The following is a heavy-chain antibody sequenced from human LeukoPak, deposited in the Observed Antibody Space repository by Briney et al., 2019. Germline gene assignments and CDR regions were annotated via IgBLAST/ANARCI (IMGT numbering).Heavy chain of an antibody. J-gene: IGHJ4*02. CDR3: ARSVDTDFDY. CDR1: GGSISTSY. D-gene: IGHD5-18*01. V-gene: IGHV4-59*08. CDR2: IYYSGST. Sequence: SETLSLTCTVSGGSISTSYWNWVRQPPGKGLEWIGYIYYSGSTNYNPSLKSRVTISVDTSKNQFSLKLSSVTAADTAVYYCARSVDTDFDYWGQGTLVTVSS.